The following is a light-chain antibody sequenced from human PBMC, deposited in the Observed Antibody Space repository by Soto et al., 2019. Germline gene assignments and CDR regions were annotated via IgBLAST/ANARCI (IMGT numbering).Light chain of an antibody. J-gene: IGKJ2*01. CDR3: QQSYIPPYT. V-gene: IGKV1-39*01. CDR1: PSISSY. Sequence: DIQMTQSPSSLSASVGDRVTITCRASPSISSYLNWYQQKPGKAPKRLIYAASSLQSVFPSRFSGSGSWTDFTLTIISLQPEEFATYYCQQSYIPPYTSGQGTKLDI. CDR2: AAS.